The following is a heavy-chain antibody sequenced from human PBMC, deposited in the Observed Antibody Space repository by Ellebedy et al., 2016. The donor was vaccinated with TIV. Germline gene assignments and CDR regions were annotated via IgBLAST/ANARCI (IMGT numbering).Heavy chain of an antibody. V-gene: IGHV3-23*01. CDR2: ISGSGGNT. Sequence: PGGSLRLSRAASGLTFSSHAMSWVRQAPGKGLEWVSSISGSGGNTYYADSVKGRFTISRDNSKDTLYLQVNSLRAEDTAVYYCARDPVGVGPAFDIWGQGTMVTVSS. D-gene: IGHD4-23*01. CDR1: GLTFSSHA. J-gene: IGHJ3*02. CDR3: ARDPVGVGPAFDI.